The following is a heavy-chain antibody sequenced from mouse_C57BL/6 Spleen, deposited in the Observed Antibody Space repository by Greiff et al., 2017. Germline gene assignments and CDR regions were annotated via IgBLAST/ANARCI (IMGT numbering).Heavy chain of an antibody. J-gene: IGHJ4*01. CDR2: ISNGGGST. CDR1: GFTFSDYY. D-gene: IGHD2-4*01. Sequence: EVKVEESGGGLVQPGGSLKLSCAASGFTFSDYYMYWVRQTPEKRLEWVAYISNGGGSTYYPDTVKGRFTISRDNAKNTLYLQMSRLKSEDTAMYYCARPRAVIYCDYEEDAMDYWGQGTSVTVSS. V-gene: IGHV5-12*01. CDR3: ARPRAVIYCDYEEDAMDY.